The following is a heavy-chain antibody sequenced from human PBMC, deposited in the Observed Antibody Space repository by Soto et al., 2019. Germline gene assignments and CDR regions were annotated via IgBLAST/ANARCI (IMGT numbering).Heavy chain of an antibody. CDR2: INSDGSST. V-gene: IGHV3-74*01. Sequence: EVQLVESGGGLVQPGGSLRLSCAASGFTFSSYWMHWVRQAPGTGLVWVSRINSDGSSTSYADSVKGRFTISRDNAKNTLYLQMNSLRAEDTAVYFCAKQRRFGELLLPFDYWGQGTLVTVSS. CDR3: AKQRRFGELLLPFDY. D-gene: IGHD3-10*01. CDR1: GFTFSSYW. J-gene: IGHJ4*02.